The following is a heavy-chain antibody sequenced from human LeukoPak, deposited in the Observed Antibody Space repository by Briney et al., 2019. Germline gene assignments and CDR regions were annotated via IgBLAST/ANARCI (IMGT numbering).Heavy chain of an antibody. V-gene: IGHV1-18*04. Sequence: GASVKVSCKATGYTFTAYYMQWVRQAPGQGLEWMGWISAYNGNTNYAQKLQGRVTMTTDTSTSTAYMELRSLRSDDTAVYYCARVGPLRLGELSSFDYWGQGTLVTVSS. CDR2: ISAYNGNT. CDR1: GYTFTAYY. J-gene: IGHJ4*02. CDR3: ARVGPLRLGELSSFDY. D-gene: IGHD3-16*02.